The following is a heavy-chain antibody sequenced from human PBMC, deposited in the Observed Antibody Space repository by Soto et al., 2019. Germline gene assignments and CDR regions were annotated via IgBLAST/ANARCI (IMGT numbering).Heavy chain of an antibody. V-gene: IGHV1-69*06. J-gene: IGHJ6*02. Sequence: ASVKVSCKASGGTFSSYAISWVRQAPGQGLEWMGGIIPTFGTANYAQKFQGRVTITADKSTSTAYMELSSLRSEDTAVYYCARDPEMATTDYYYGMDVWGQGTTVTVSS. D-gene: IGHD5-12*01. CDR1: GGTFSSYA. CDR3: ARDPEMATTDYYYGMDV. CDR2: IIPTFGTA.